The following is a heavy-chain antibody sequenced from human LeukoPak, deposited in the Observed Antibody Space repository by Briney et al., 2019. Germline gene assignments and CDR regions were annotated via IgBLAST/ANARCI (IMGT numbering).Heavy chain of an antibody. CDR2: ISYDGSNK. D-gene: IGHD3-3*01. CDR3: ARVPPFGVAHYYYYGMDV. CDR1: GFTFSSYA. V-gene: IGHV3-30*04. J-gene: IGHJ6*02. Sequence: GGSLRLSCAASGFTFSSYAMHWVRQAPGKGLEWVAVISYDGSNKYYADSVKGRFTISRDNSKNTLYLQMNSLRAEDTAVYYCARVPPFGVAHYYYYGMDVWGQGTTVTVSS.